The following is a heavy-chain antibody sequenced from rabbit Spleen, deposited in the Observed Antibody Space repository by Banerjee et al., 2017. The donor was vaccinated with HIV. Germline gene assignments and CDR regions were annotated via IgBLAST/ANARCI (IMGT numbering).Heavy chain of an antibody. CDR1: GFSFSDRDV. J-gene: IGHJ4*01. V-gene: IGHV1S45*01. CDR2: INTATGKA. Sequence: QEQLEESGGGLVKPEGSLTLTCKASGFSFSDRDVMCWVRQAPGKGLEWIACINTATGKAVYASWAKGRFTISKTSSTTVTLQMTSLTAADRAAYFCARDLVGVIGWNFYLWGPGTLVTVS. CDR3: ARDLVGVIGWNFYL. D-gene: IGHD1-1*01.